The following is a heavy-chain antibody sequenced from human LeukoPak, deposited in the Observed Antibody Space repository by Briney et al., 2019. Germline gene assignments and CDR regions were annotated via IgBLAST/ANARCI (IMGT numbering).Heavy chain of an antibody. V-gene: IGHV1-3*01. J-gene: IGHJ5*01. CDR3: ARLRGGVGPCSGGTCPDWFDS. CDR1: GFAFRKYS. CDR2: INVEIANT. D-gene: IGHD2-15*01. Sequence: ASVTVSCKASGFAFRKYSPQWVRQAPAKGLKGLGWINVEIANTKYSENFQARLKITGDTSANTVYMELSSLTSEDTAMYYCARLRGGVGPCSGGTCPDWFDSWGQGTMVIVSS.